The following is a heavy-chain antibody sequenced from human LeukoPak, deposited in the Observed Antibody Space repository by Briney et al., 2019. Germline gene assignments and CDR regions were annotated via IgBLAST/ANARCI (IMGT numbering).Heavy chain of an antibody. V-gene: IGHV3-21*01. Sequence: GGSLRLSCAASGFAFSSYSMNWVRQAPGKGLEWVSSISGSGTYIYFANSLKGRFTISRDNAKNSLYLQMNSLRAEDTAVYYCARGPLHVVVPAATWFDPWGQGILVTVSS. CDR2: ISGSGTYI. CDR1: GFAFSSYS. J-gene: IGHJ5*02. D-gene: IGHD2-2*01. CDR3: ARGPLHVVVPAATWFDP.